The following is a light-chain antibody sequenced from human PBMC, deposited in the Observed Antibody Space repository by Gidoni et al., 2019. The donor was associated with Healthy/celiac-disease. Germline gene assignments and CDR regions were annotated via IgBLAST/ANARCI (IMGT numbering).Light chain of an antibody. CDR3: QQYDNLLT. Sequence: DIQMTQSPSSLSASVGDRVNITCQASQDISNYLNWYQQKPGKAPKLLIYDASNLETGVPSRFSGSGSGTDFTFTISSLQPEDIATYYCQQYDNLLTFXPXTKVDIK. V-gene: IGKV1-33*01. CDR2: DAS. CDR1: QDISNY. J-gene: IGKJ3*01.